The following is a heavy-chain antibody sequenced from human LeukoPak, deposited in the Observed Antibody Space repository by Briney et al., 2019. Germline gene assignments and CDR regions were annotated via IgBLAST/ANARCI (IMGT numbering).Heavy chain of an antibody. CDR2: IYTSGNT. J-gene: IGHJ3*01. CDR3: ARDHGVFDL. Sequence: SETLSLTCSVSGGSISTYYWSWIRQPAGQGLEWIGRIYTSGNTNYNPSLKSRVTVSVDTSKNQFSLRLGSVTAADTAVYYCARDHGVFDLWGQGTVVTVSS. D-gene: IGHD2-8*01. V-gene: IGHV4-4*07. CDR1: GGSISTYY.